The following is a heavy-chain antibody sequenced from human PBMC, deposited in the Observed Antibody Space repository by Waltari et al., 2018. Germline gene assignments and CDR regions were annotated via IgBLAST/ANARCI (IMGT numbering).Heavy chain of an antibody. CDR3: ARDRVVPAARHFDY. V-gene: IGHV3-48*01. J-gene: IGHJ4*02. CDR2: IRSSSSTI. CDR1: GFTFSSYS. D-gene: IGHD2-2*01. Sequence: EVQLVESGGGLVQPGGSLRLSCAASGFTFSSYSMNWVRRAPGKGLEWVSDIRSSSSTIYYADSVKGRFTISRDNAKNSLYLQMNSLRAEDTAVYYCARDRVVPAARHFDYWGQGTLVTVSS.